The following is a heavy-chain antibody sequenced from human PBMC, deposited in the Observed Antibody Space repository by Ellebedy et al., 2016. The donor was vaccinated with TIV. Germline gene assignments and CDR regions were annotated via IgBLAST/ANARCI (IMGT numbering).Heavy chain of an antibody. CDR3: NTGWAFDD. J-gene: IGHJ3*01. CDR1: GLLVTNAW. Sequence: GESLKISXEASGLLVTNAWMTWVRQAPGKGLEWIGRIQSRSEGGTVAYAAPVQGRFIISRDESENKLYLQMHSLRTEDTGIYYCNTGWAFDDWGLGTRVTVSS. V-gene: IGHV3-15*05. CDR2: IQSRSEGGTV.